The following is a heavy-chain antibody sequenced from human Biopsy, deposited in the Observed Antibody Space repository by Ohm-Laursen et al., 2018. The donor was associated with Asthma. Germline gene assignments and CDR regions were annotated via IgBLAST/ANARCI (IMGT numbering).Heavy chain of an antibody. Sequence: SLRLSCTASGFIFRGSNMFWVRQAPGKGLEWLAAISYDGMSEYYADSVKGRFGISRDDSKSTTDLQMSSLRDDDTAVYYCARGDGGWLVGIRGDYWGQGVLVTVSS. CDR3: ARGDGGWLVGIRGDY. J-gene: IGHJ4*02. V-gene: IGHV3-30*09. CDR1: GFIFRGSN. D-gene: IGHD3-10*01. CDR2: ISYDGMSE.